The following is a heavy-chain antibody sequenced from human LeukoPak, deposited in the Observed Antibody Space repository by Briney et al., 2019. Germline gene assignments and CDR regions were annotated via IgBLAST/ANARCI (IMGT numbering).Heavy chain of an antibody. CDR3: ARGTYDFWSGSLWGYYYYYMDV. CDR2: IYHSGST. Sequence: PSETLSLTCAVSGYSISSGYYWGWIRQPPGKGLEWIGSIYHSGSTYYNPSLKSRVTISVDTSKNQFSLKLSSVTAADTAVYYCARGTYDFWSGSLWGYYYYYMDVWGKGTTVTVSS. V-gene: IGHV4-38-2*01. J-gene: IGHJ6*03. D-gene: IGHD3-3*01. CDR1: GYSISSGYY.